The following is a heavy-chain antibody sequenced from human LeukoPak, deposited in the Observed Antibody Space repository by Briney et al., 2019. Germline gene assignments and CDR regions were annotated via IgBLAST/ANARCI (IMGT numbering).Heavy chain of an antibody. CDR1: GGSISSYF. CDR2: VYYSGSP. CDR3: ARVFDDYYDSSADPPLWFDP. J-gene: IGHJ5*02. Sequence: SETLSLTCTVSGGSISSYFWSWIRQPPGMGLEWIGYVYYSGSPNYNPSLKSRVTISVDTSRNQFSLRLRSVTAADTAVYYCARVFDDYYDSSADPPLWFDPWGQGTLVTVSS. V-gene: IGHV4-59*01. D-gene: IGHD3-22*01.